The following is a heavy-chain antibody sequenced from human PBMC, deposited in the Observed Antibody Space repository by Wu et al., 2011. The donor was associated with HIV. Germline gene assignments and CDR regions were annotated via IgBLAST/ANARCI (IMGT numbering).Heavy chain of an antibody. CDR3: ARDKRSCNAGSCYNYMDV. Sequence: QVQLVQSGAEVKKPGASVKVSCKASAYIFTNYYMHWVRQAPGQGLEWMGIINPDGGITSYAPNFQARVTFTADKSTNTAYMELGSLTSGDTAVYFCARDKRSCNAGSCYNYMDVWGTGTPVTVSS. CDR1: AYIFTNYY. V-gene: IGHV1-46*01. D-gene: IGHD1-26*01. CDR2: INPDGGIT. J-gene: IGHJ6*03.